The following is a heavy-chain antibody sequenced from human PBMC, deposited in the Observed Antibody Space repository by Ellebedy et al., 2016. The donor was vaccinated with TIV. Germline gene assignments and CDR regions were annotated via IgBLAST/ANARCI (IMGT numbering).Heavy chain of an antibody. CDR2: IYHSGIT. Sequence: MPSETLSLTCAVSGGSISSDYWSWIRQPPGKGLEWIGCIYHSGITNYNPSLKGRVTISVDTSKNQFSLNLSSVTAADTAVYYCARDGGLGWFGELSNWFDPWGQGTLVTVSS. D-gene: IGHD3-10*01. CDR1: GGSISSDY. CDR3: ARDGGLGWFGELSNWFDP. J-gene: IGHJ5*02. V-gene: IGHV4-59*01.